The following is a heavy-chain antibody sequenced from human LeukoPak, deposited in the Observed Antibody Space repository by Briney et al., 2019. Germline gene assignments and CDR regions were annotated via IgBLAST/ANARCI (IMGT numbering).Heavy chain of an antibody. D-gene: IGHD4-17*01. CDR2: IFWNDGK. CDR3: ARRRSPSNGDWFDP. Sequence: SGPTLVNPTQTLTLTCTFSGFSLSTSGVAVGWFRQPPGGALEWLALIFWNDGKYYSPSLKSRLTIAKDTSKNQVVLTMTNMDPVDTATFYCARRRSPSNGDWFDPWGQGTLVTVSS. J-gene: IGHJ5*02. CDR1: GFSLSTSGVA. V-gene: IGHV2-5*01.